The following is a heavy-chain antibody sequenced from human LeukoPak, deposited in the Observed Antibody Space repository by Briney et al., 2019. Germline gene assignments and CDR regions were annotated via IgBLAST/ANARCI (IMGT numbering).Heavy chain of an antibody. Sequence: PSETLSLTCSVSGGSISTTNYYWGWIRQPPGKGLEWIGSIYYSGSTYYNPSLKSRVTIAVDTSKNQFSLKLSSVTAADTAVYYCARTALTGIYFDYWGQGTLVTVSS. V-gene: IGHV4-39*07. CDR1: GGSISTTNYY. J-gene: IGHJ4*02. D-gene: IGHD5-18*01. CDR2: IYYSGST. CDR3: ARTALTGIYFDY.